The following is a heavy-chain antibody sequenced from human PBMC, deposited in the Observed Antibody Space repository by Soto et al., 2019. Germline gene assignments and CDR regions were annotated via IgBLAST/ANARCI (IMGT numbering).Heavy chain of an antibody. CDR3: ARYVVPAATYYYYYMDV. CDR1: GYTFTSYG. D-gene: IGHD2-2*01. Sequence: ASVKVSCKASGYTFTSYGISWVRQAPGQGLEWMGWISAYNGNTNYAQKLQGRVTMTTDTSTSTAYMELRSLRSDDTAVYYCARYVVPAATYYYYYMDVWGKGTTVTVSS. CDR2: ISAYNGNT. J-gene: IGHJ6*03. V-gene: IGHV1-18*01.